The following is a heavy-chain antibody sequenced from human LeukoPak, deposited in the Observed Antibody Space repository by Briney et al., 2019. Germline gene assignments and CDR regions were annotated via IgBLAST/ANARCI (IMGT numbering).Heavy chain of an antibody. D-gene: IGHD3-22*01. V-gene: IGHV3-33*06. CDR3: AKDPYLHDSSGYYPAGYFQH. Sequence: PGGSLRLSCAASGFTFSSYGMHWVPQAPGKGLEWVAVIWYDGSNKYYADSVKGRFTISRDNSKNTLYLQMNSLRAGDTAVYYCAKDPYLHDSSGYYPAGYFQHWGQGTLVTVSS. J-gene: IGHJ1*01. CDR1: GFTFSSYG. CDR2: IWYDGSNK.